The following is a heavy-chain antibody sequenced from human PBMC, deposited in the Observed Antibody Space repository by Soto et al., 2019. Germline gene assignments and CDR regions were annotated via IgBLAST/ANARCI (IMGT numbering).Heavy chain of an antibody. Sequence: QVPLVESGGGVVQPGRSLRLSCAAAGFTFSSYGMKLVRQAPGKGLEWVAAISYDGSNKYYADSVKGRFTISRDTSKNTLYLQMNSLRSEDTDVSYCAQGPEGLATLFGYFDYWGQGTLVTVSS. J-gene: IGHJ4*02. CDR2: ISYDGSNK. CDR3: AQGPEGLATLFGYFDY. V-gene: IGHV3-30*18. D-gene: IGHD5-12*01. CDR1: GFTFSSYG.